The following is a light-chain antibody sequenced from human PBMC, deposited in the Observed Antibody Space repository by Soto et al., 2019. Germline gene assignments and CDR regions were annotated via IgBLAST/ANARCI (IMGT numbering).Light chain of an antibody. J-gene: IGLJ1*01. CDR1: SSNIGAGYD. V-gene: IGLV1-40*01. CDR2: GNS. Sequence: QSVLTQPPSVSGAPGQRVTISCTGSSSNIGAGYDVHWYQQLPGTAPKLLIYGNSNRPSGVPDRFSGSKSGTSASLAITGLQAEDEADYYCQSYDSSLSVPSYVFRTGTKLTVL. CDR3: QSYDSSLSVPSYV.